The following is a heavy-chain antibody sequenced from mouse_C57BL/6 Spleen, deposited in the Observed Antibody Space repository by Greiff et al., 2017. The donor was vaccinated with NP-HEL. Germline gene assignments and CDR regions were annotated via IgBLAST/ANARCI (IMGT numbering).Heavy chain of an antibody. V-gene: IGHV1-67*01. CDR2: ISTYYGDA. J-gene: IGHJ3*01. CDR1: GYTFTDYA. CDR3: ARNYGSFAY. D-gene: IGHD2-2*01. Sequence: VQLQQSGPELVRPGVSVKISCKGSGYTFTDYAMHWVKQSHAKSLEWIGVISTYYGDASYTQKFKDTATMTVDKSSSTAYMELARLTSEDSAVYYWARNYGSFAYWGQGTLVTVSA.